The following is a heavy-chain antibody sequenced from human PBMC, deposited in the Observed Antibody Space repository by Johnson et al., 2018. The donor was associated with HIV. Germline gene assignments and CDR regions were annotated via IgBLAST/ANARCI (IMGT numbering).Heavy chain of an antibody. D-gene: IGHD3-3*01. CDR1: GFTFADYG. V-gene: IGHV3-20*04. Sequence: VQLVESGGGVVQPGGSLRLSCAASGFTFADYGMSWVRQAPGKGLEWVSGISWNGGSTGYADSVKGRFTISRDNAKNSLYLQMNSLRAEDTALYYCARDLWLTIFGVVPHAFDIWGQGTMVTVSS. J-gene: IGHJ3*02. CDR3: ARDLWLTIFGVVPHAFDI. CDR2: ISWNGGST.